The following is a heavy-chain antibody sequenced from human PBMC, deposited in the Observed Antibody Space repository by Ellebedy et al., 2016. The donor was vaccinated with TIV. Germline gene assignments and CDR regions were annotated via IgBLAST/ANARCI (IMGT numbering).Heavy chain of an antibody. J-gene: IGHJ4*02. V-gene: IGHV1-69*13. CDR2: IIAIFGTT. Sequence: SVKVSCKASGATFSGSAISWVRQAPGLGLEWIGGIIAIFGTTKYAQKFQGRVTITADQLTTTSYMELSGLRFEDTAVYYCARHIGYSNGPSEYWGQGSLVTVSS. CDR3: ARHIGYSNGPSEY. CDR1: GATFSGSA. D-gene: IGHD6-19*01.